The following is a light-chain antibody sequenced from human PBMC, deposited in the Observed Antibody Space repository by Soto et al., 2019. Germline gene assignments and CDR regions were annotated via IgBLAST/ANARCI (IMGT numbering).Light chain of an antibody. CDR3: NSYTNSSAVV. V-gene: IGLV2-14*01. CDR2: EVT. Sequence: QSVLTQPASVSGSSGQSITISCAGTRDDIGAYDYVSWYQQHPGNAPKLLVYEVTNRPSGASDRFSGSKSGNTASLTISGLQAEDEADYYCNSYTNSSAVVFGGGTKVTVL. J-gene: IGLJ2*01. CDR1: RDDIGAYDY.